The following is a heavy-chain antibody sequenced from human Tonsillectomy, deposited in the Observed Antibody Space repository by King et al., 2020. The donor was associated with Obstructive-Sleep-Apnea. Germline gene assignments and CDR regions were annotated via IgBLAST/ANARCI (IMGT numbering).Heavy chain of an antibody. Sequence: VQLVESGGGLVQPGGSLRLSCAASGFTFSSYWMHWVRQAPGKGLVWVSRIKSDGSGTSYADSVKGRFTISRDNAKNTLYLQMNSLRAEDTAVYYCARELGCDATRGPKDYYFDCWGQGTLVTVSS. CDR1: GFTFSSYW. CDR3: ARELGCDATRGPKDYYFDC. CDR2: IKSDGSGT. D-gene: IGHD6-19*01. V-gene: IGHV3-74*01. J-gene: IGHJ4*02.